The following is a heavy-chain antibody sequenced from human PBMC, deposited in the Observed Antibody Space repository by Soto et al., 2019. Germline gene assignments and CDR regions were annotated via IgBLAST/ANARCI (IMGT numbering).Heavy chain of an antibody. CDR2: ISGSRGST. D-gene: IGHD6-6*01. V-gene: IGHV3-23*01. Sequence: PEESLRLSCAASGFTFSSYAMSWVRQAPGKGLEWVSAISGSRGSTYYADSVKGRFTISRDNSKNTLYLQMNSLRAEDTAVYYCAREKQLVLSYYYYGMDVWGQGTTVTVSS. CDR3: AREKQLVLSYYYYGMDV. J-gene: IGHJ6*02. CDR1: GFTFSSYA.